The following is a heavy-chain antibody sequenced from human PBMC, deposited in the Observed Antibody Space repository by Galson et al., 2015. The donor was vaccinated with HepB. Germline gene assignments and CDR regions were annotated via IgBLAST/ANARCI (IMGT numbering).Heavy chain of an antibody. CDR3: ARDYDPGDRPLYYFDL. V-gene: IGHV3-7*01. D-gene: IGHD2-21*02. CDR1: GFTFRSYW. Sequence: SLRLSCAASGFTFRSYWMSWVRQAPGKGLEWVANIKQDGSEKYYADSVKGRFTISRDNAKNSLYVEMNSLRAEDTAVYYCARDYDPGDRPLYYFDLWGRGTLVTVSS. CDR2: IKQDGSEK. J-gene: IGHJ2*01.